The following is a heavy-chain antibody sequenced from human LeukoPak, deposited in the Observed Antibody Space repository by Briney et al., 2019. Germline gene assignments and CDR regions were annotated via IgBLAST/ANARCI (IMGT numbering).Heavy chain of an antibody. J-gene: IGHJ4*02. V-gene: IGHV4-34*01. CDR2: INHSGST. D-gene: IGHD2-15*01. Sequence: SQTLSLTCAVYGGSFSGYYWSWIRLPPGKGLEWIGEINHSGSTNYNPSLKSRVTISVDTSKNQFSLKLSSVTAADTAVYYYARGRGHNYWGQGTLVTVSS. CDR1: GGSFSGYY. CDR3: ARGRGHNY.